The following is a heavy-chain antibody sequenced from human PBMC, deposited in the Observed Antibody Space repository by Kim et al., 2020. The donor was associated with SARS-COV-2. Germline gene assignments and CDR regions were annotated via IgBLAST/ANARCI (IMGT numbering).Heavy chain of an antibody. Sequence: GGSLRLSCAASGFTFSSYSMNWVRQAPGKGLEWVSYISSSSTIYYADSVKGRFTISRDNAKNSLYLQMNSLRDEDTAVYYCARDLSSIAARPSNYYYGMDVWGQGTTVTVSS. J-gene: IGHJ6*02. CDR2: ISSSSTI. D-gene: IGHD6-6*01. CDR3: ARDLSSIAARPSNYYYGMDV. V-gene: IGHV3-48*02. CDR1: GFTFSSYS.